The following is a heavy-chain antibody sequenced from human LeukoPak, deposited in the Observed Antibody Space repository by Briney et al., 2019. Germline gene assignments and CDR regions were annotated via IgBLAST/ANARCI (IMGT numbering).Heavy chain of an antibody. D-gene: IGHD3-10*01. V-gene: IGHV4-39*02. CDR3: ATPWGTYYNGPEYFDY. Sequence: PSETLSLTCTVSGGSISSSSHYWGWIRQPPGGGLEWIGSVYYSGTTYYNPSLKSRVTISVDTSKNHFSLKLSYMTAADTAVYYCATPWGTYYNGPEYFDYWGQGTLVTVSS. CDR1: GGSISSSSHY. J-gene: IGHJ4*02. CDR2: VYYSGTT.